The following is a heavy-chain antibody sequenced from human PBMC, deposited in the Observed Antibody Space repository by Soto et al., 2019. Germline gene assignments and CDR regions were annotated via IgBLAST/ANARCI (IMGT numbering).Heavy chain of an antibody. V-gene: IGHV3-23*01. Sequence: EVQLLESGGGLVQPGGSLRLSCAASGFTFNNYAMTWVRQAPGKGLEWVSAISGGGGTTSYADSVKGRFTVTRDGSKNTLYLQMSSLRAEDTAPYYCAKGRGGSGRLTTRVDFWGQGTLVTVSS. CDR3: AKGRGGSGRLTTRVDF. CDR1: GFTFNNYA. CDR2: ISGGGGTT. J-gene: IGHJ4*02. D-gene: IGHD3-10*01.